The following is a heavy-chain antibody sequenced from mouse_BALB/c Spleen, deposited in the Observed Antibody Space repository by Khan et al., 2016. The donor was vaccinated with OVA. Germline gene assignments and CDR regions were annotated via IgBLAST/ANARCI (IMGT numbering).Heavy chain of an antibody. Sequence: EVKLQQSGAELVGPGALVNLSCKASGFNINDYYMHWVKQRPEQGLEWIGWIDPENGNTIYDPKFQGKASITSDTSSNTAYIQLSSLTYEDTSFYYCARDCYSPSFAYWGQGTLVTVSA. D-gene: IGHD2-3*01. J-gene: IGHJ3*01. CDR1: GFNINDYY. CDR3: ARDCYSPSFAY. V-gene: IGHV14-1*02. CDR2: IDPENGNT.